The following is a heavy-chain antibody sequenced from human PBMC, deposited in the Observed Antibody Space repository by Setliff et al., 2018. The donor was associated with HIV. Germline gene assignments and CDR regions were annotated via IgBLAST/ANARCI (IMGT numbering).Heavy chain of an antibody. D-gene: IGHD4-4*01. Sequence: GGSLRLSCAASGFTFSSYWMSWVRQAPGKGLEWVATIKEDGSEKYYVDSVKGRFTISRDNAKNSLYLQMNSLRAEDTAVYYCARDLNSDYLLDYWGQGTLVTVSS. J-gene: IGHJ4*02. CDR1: GFTFSSYW. CDR3: ARDLNSDYLLDY. CDR2: IKEDGSEK. V-gene: IGHV3-7*01.